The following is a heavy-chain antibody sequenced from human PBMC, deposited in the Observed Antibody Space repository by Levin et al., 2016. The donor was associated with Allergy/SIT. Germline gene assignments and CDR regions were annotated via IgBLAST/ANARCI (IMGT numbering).Heavy chain of an antibody. CDR1: GFTFSSYS. V-gene: IGHV3-21*01. CDR3: ARAQYADAFDI. J-gene: IGHJ3*02. Sequence: GGSLRLSCAASGFTFSSYSMNWVRQAPGKGLEWVSSISSSSSYIYYAGSVKGRFTISRDNAKNSLYLQMNSLRAEDTAVYYCARAQYADAFDIWGQGTMVTVSS. D-gene: IGHD2-2*01. CDR2: ISSSSSYI.